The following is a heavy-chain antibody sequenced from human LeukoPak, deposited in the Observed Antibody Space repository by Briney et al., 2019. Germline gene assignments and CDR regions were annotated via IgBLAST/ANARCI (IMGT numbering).Heavy chain of an antibody. CDR2: ISGSSGST. V-gene: IGHV3-23*01. CDR1: GFTFSSYA. J-gene: IGHJ3*02. Sequence: GGSLRLSCAASGFTFSSYAMSWVRQAPGKGLEWVSAISGSSGSTYYADSVKGRFTISRDNSKNTLYLQMNSLRAEDTAVYYCAKDRDYSGSPKPGDAFDIWGQGTMVTVSS. CDR3: AKDRDYSGSPKPGDAFDI. D-gene: IGHD1-26*01.